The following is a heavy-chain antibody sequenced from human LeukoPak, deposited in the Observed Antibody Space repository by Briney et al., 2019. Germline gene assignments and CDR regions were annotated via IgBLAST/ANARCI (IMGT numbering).Heavy chain of an antibody. CDR3: ARYVDTAMVSSFDY. CDR2: IYYSGST. V-gene: IGHV4-61*08. D-gene: IGHD5-18*01. Sequence: SETLSLTCTVSGGSISNGDHYWSWIRQPPGKGLEWIGYIYYSGSTNYNPSLKSRVTISVDTSKNQFSLKLSSVTAADTAVYYCARYVDTAMVSSFDYWGQGTLVTVSS. CDR1: GGSISNGDHY. J-gene: IGHJ4*02.